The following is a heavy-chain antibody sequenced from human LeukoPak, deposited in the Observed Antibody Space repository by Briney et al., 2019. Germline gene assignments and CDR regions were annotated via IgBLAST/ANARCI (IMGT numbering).Heavy chain of an antibody. CDR2: VYHNGTP. J-gene: IGHJ6*02. D-gene: IGHD2-2*01. CDR3: ARVVVPAAPAGGDNGMDV. V-gene: IGHV4-4*02. CDR1: VGSISSGNW. Sequence: SETLSLTCAVSVGSISSGNWWSWVRQSPGKGLEWIGEVYHNGTPNYNPSLKSRVTISADTFKNHFSLKLTSVTAADTAVYYCARVVVPAAPAGGDNGMDVWGQGTTVTVSS.